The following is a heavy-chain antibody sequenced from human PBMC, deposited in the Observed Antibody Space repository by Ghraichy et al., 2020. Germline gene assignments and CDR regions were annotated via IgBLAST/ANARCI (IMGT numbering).Heavy chain of an antibody. V-gene: IGHV4-34*01. J-gene: IGHJ5*02. CDR3: ARGSDAYKTGNH. CDR2: IHPSGSA. Sequence: SETPSLTCAVYGGSFSAYYWSWIRQPPGKGLEWIGEIHPSGSANYNPSLQSRVTISVDTSKNQFSLKLSSVTAADTAVYYCARGSDAYKTGNHWGQGTLVTVSS. CDR1: GGSFSAYY. D-gene: IGHD5-24*01.